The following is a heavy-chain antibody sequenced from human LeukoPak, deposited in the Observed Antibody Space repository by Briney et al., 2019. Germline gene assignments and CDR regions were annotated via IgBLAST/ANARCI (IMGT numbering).Heavy chain of an antibody. CDR1: GGSISSSSYY. J-gene: IGHJ4*02. V-gene: IGHV4-30-4*01. Sequence: SETLSLTCTVSGGSISSSSYYWSWIRQPPGKGLEWIGYIYYSGSTYYNPSLKSRVTISVDTSKNQFSLKLSSVTAADTAVYYCASSWYRAYYFDYWGQGTLVTVSS. D-gene: IGHD6-13*01. CDR3: ASSWYRAYYFDY. CDR2: IYYSGST.